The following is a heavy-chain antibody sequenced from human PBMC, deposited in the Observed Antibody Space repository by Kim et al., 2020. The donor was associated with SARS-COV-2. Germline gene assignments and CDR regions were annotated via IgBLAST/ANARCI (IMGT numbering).Heavy chain of an antibody. J-gene: IGHJ4*01. Sequence: GGSLRLSCAASGFTFSSYVIHWVRQAPGKGLEWVAVIWYDGSNTYYADSVKGRFTISRDNSKNTLSLQMNSLRAEDTAVYYCAKAQYCGGDCYPKEYYFDYWGHGTVVTNSS. CDR2: IWYDGSNT. D-gene: IGHD2-21*02. V-gene: IGHV3-33*06. CDR3: AKAQYCGGDCYPKEYYFDY. CDR1: GFTFSSYV.